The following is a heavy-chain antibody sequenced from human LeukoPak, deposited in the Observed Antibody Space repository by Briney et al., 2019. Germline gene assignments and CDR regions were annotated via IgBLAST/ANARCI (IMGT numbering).Heavy chain of an antibody. CDR3: ARGQQLVRGTYYFDY. J-gene: IGHJ4*02. V-gene: IGHV4-4*09. D-gene: IGHD6-6*01. CDR1: GGSISSYY. Sequence: SETLSLTCTVSGGSISSYYWSWIRQPPGKGLEWIGYIYTSGSTNYNPSLKSRVTISVDKSKNQFSLKLSSVTAADTDVYYCARGQQLVRGTYYFDYWGQGTLVTVSS. CDR2: IYTSGST.